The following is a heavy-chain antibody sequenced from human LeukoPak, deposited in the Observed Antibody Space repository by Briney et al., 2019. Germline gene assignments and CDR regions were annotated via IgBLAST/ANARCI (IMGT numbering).Heavy chain of an antibody. CDR1: GFTFSSYA. Sequence: GGSLRLSCAASGFTFSSYAMSWVRQAPGKGLEWVSAISGSGGSTYYADSVKGRFTISRDNSKNTLYLQMNSLRAEDTAVYYCAKYTDFLIFEWEPFYYYYGMDVWGQGTTATVSS. CDR3: AKYTDFLIFEWEPFYYYYGMDV. V-gene: IGHV3-23*01. J-gene: IGHJ6*02. D-gene: IGHD1-26*01. CDR2: ISGSGGST.